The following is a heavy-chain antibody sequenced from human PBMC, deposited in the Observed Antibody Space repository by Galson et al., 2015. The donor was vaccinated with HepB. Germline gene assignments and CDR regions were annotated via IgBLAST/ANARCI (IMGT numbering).Heavy chain of an antibody. J-gene: IGHJ4*02. CDR3: ARDRDYRFDY. Sequence: SVKVSCKASSYTFTTNGISWVRQAPGQGLEWMGWISANSGNTKYAQNLQGRVTLTRDTSTSTAYLDLRSLRSDDTAAYYCARDRDYRFDYWGQGTLVTVSS. CDR2: ISANSGNT. CDR1: SYTFTTNG. V-gene: IGHV1-18*04. D-gene: IGHD4/OR15-4a*01.